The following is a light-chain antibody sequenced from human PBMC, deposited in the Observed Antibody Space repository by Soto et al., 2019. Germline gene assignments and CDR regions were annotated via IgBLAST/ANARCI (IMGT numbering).Light chain of an antibody. V-gene: IGLV1-44*01. CDR2: SNN. CDR1: TSNFGGNS. J-gene: IGLJ3*02. Sequence: QSVLTQPPSASGTPGQRVIISCSGSTSNFGGNSANWYQQFPGTAPKVLIYSNNQRPSGVPDRFSGSKSGTSASLAISGLQSEDEADYYCAAWDDSLNGLVFGGGTKLTVL. CDR3: AAWDDSLNGLV.